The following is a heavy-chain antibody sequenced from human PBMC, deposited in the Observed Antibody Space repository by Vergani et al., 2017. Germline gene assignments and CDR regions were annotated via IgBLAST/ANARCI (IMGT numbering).Heavy chain of an antibody. J-gene: IGHJ4*02. Sequence: EVQLVQSGPEVKKPGESLKISCKASGYRFTMHWIGWVRQMPGKGLELMGIIYPGDSDTRYSPSFQGQVTISADKSISTAYLQWSSLKVADTAIYYCAKGGATTSPPYFDYWGQGTLVTVSA. V-gene: IGHV5-51*01. D-gene: IGHD1-26*01. CDR1: GYRFTMHW. CDR2: IYPGDSDT. CDR3: AKGGATTSPPYFDY.